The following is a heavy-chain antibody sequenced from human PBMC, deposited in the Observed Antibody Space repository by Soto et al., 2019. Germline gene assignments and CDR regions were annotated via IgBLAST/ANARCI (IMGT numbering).Heavy chain of an antibody. CDR2: ISYDLSDK. D-gene: IGHD6-13*01. J-gene: IGHJ4*02. Sequence: GESLKISCAASGFTFSSYGMHWVRPAPGKGLEWGAVISYDLSDKYYAASAKGRFTISRDNSKNTLYLQMNSLRAEDSAVYYCSTESRPDSSTWYSFDNWGQGTLVTVSS. CDR3: STESRPDSSTWYSFDN. V-gene: IGHV3-30*03. CDR1: GFTFSSYG.